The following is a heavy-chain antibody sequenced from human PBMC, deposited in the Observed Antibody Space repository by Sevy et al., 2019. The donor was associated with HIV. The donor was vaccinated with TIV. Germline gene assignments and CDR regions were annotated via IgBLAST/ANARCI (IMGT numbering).Heavy chain of an antibody. CDR1: GYTFNNAW. V-gene: IGHV3-15*01. D-gene: IGHD3-3*01. CDR3: TGATVFGATWFDP. Sequence: GGSLRLSCAASGYTFNNAWMSWVRQAPGKGLEWLGRIKSKTDGGSAEYASPVKGRITISRADSKSTLYLQMNRLRTEDTGVYYCTGATVFGATWFDPWGQGALVTVSS. J-gene: IGHJ5*02. CDR2: IKSKTDGGSA.